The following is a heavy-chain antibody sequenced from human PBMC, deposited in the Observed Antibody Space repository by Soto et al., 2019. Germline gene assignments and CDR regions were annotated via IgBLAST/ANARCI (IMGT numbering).Heavy chain of an antibody. J-gene: IGHJ4*02. D-gene: IGHD5-12*01. CDR3: VRDSPIGSTFRGYDGIDY. CDR1: GGTFRNDI. V-gene: IGHV1-69*08. CDR2: VIPLLDIV. Sequence: QVQLVQSGAEVKKPGSSVKVSCKTSGGTFRNDIITWVRQAPGQGLEWMGRVIPLLDIVNYAQKFQGRVTITADKSTSTAYMEMNSLRSEDTAVYYCVRDSPIGSTFRGYDGIDYWGQGTLVTVSS.